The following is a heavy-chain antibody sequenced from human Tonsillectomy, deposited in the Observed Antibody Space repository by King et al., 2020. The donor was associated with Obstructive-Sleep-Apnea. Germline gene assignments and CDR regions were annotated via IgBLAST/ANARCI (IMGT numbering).Heavy chain of an antibody. Sequence: VQLVESGGGVVQPGRSLRLSCVASGLTFSNYGMHWVRQAPGKGLEWVGVLWNDGNDIYYADSVKGRFTISRDNSKNTLYLQMNSLRADATAVYYCARDPYYYAKGYFDYWGQGTLVTVSS. CDR1: GLTFSNYG. V-gene: IGHV3-33*01. J-gene: IGHJ4*02. CDR2: LWNDGNDI. CDR3: ARDPYYYAKGYFDY. D-gene: IGHD3-10*01.